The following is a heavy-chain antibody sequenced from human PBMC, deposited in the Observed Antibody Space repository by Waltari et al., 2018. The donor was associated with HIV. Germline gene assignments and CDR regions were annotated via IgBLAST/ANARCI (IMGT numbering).Heavy chain of an antibody. D-gene: IGHD2-15*01. CDR2: FDTEDCET. J-gene: IGHJ4*02. CDR1: GYTVTALS. Sequence: QVQLVQSGAEVKKPGASVKGSCKVSGYTVTALSMHWVRQAPGKGLELMGGFDTEDCETIYAQKFQGRVTMTEDTSTDTAYMELSSLRSEDTAVYYCATGAVVVAAPYYFDYWGQGTLVTVSS. CDR3: ATGAVVVAAPYYFDY. V-gene: IGHV1-24*01.